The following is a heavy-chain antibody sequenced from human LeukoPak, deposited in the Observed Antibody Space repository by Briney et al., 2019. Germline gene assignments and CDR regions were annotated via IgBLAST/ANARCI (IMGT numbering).Heavy chain of an antibody. CDR2: INPNSGGT. J-gene: IGHJ3*02. D-gene: IGHD3-22*01. CDR3: ARDLPLTYYDSSGCAFDI. CDR1: GYTFTGYY. V-gene: IGHV1-2*02. Sequence: GASVKVSCKASGYTFTGYYMHWVRQAPGQGLEWMGWINPNSGGTNYAQKFQGRVTMTRDTSISTAYMELSRLRSDDTAVYYCARDLPLTYYDSSGCAFDIWGQGTMVTVSS.